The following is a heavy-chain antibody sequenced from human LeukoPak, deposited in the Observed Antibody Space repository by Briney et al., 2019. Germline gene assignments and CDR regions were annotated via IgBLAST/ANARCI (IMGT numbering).Heavy chain of an antibody. J-gene: IGHJ3*02. CDR1: GGSVSRGSYY. CDR3: ARAYYYDSSGDGFDI. D-gene: IGHD3-22*01. CDR2: IYYSGST. Sequence: SETLSLTCTVSGGSVSRGSYYWSWIRHPPGKGLAWIGYIYYSGSTNYNPSLKSRVTISVDTSKNQFSLKLSSVTAADTAVYYCARAYYYDSSGDGFDIWGQGTMVTVSS. V-gene: IGHV4-61*01.